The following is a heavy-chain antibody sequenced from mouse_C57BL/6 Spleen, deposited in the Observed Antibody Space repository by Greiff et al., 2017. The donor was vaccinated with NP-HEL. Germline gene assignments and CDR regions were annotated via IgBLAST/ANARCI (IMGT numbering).Heavy chain of an antibody. CDR3: AYSNYLDY. D-gene: IGHD2-5*01. V-gene: IGHV1-26*01. CDR2: INPNNGGT. Sequence: EVQLQQSGPELVKPGASVKISCKASGYTFTDYYMNWVKQSHGKSLEWIGDINPNNGGTSYNQKFKGKATLTVDKSSSTAYMELRSLTSEDSAVYYCAYSNYLDYWGQGTTLTVSS. CDR1: GYTFTDYY. J-gene: IGHJ2*01.